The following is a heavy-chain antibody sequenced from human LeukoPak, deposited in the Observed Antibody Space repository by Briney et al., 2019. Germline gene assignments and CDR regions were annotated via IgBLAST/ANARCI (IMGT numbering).Heavy chain of an antibody. CDR3: ASLYSTYY. CDR2: ISSDGGTT. Sequence: GGSLRLSCAASGLTFNSYALTWVRQAPGKGLEWVSGISSDGGTTYYADSVKGRSAISRDNSKNTLYLQMNSLRAEDTALYYCASLYSTYYWGQGTLVTVSS. V-gene: IGHV3-23*01. CDR1: GLTFNSYA. J-gene: IGHJ4*02. D-gene: IGHD6-13*01.